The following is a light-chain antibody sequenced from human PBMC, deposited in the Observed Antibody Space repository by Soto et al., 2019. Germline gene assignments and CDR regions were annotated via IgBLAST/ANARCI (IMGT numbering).Light chain of an antibody. J-gene: IGKJ1*01. CDR1: QSVSSSY. CDR2: GAS. CDR3: QAKT. Sequence: EIVLTQSPGTLSLSTGERATLSCRASQSVSSSYLAWYQQKPGQAPRLLIYGASSRATGIPDRFSGSGSGTDFTLTISRLEPEDFAVYYCQAKTFGQGTKVDIK. V-gene: IGKV3-20*01.